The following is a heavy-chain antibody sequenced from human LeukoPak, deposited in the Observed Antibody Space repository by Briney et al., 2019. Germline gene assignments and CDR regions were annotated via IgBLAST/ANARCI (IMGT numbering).Heavy chain of an antibody. CDR3: ARDRGGLSARDGYKLHY. D-gene: IGHD5-24*01. V-gene: IGHV1-69*13. Sequence: ASVKVSCKASGGTFSSYAISWVRQAPGQGLEWMGGIIPIFGTANYAQKFQGRVTITADESTSTAYMELSSLRSEDTAVYYCARDRGGLSARDGYKLHYWGQGTLVTVSS. J-gene: IGHJ4*02. CDR1: GGTFSSYA. CDR2: IIPIFGTA.